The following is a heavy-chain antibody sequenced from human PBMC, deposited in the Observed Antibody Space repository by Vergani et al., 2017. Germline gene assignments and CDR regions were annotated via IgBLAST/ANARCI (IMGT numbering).Heavy chain of an antibody. CDR3: ARDWSGSTTGGIDF. Sequence: QVQLQESGPGLVKPSQTLSLTCTVSGGSISSYYWSWIRQPPGKGLEWIGYIYYSGSTNYNPSLKSRVTISVDTSKNQFSLKLSSVTAADTAGYYCARDWSGSTTGGIDFWGQGTTVTVSS. CDR1: GGSISSYY. CDR2: IYYSGST. V-gene: IGHV4-59*01. D-gene: IGHD1-26*01. J-gene: IGHJ6*02.